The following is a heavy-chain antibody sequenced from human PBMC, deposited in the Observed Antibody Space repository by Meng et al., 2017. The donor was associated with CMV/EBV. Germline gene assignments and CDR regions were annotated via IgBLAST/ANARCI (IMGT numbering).Heavy chain of an antibody. J-gene: IGHJ6*02. V-gene: IGHV4-59*01. CDR3: ARDPIAARPGGYYYYYGMGV. Sequence: SETLSLTCTVSGGSISSYYWSWIRQPPGKGLEWIGYIYYSGSTNYNPSLKSRVTISVDTSKNQFSLKLSSVTAADTAVYYCARDPIAARPGGYYYYYGMGVWGQGTTVTVSS. CDR1: GGSISSYY. CDR2: IYYSGST. D-gene: IGHD6-6*01.